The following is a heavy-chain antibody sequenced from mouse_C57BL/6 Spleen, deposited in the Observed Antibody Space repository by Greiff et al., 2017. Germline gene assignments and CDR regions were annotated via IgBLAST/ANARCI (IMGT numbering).Heavy chain of an antibody. V-gene: IGHV1-80*01. CDR2: IYPGDGDT. Sequence: QVQLQQSGPELVKPGASVKISCKASGYAFSSYWMNWVKQRPGKGLEWMGQIYPGDGDTNYNGKFKGKATLTADKSSSPDYMQLSSLTSEDSAVYFCARRYYCGVDFDDWGTGTTVTVSS. J-gene: IGHJ1*03. CDR1: GYAFSSYW. CDR3: ARRYYCGVDFDD. D-gene: IGHD2-13*01.